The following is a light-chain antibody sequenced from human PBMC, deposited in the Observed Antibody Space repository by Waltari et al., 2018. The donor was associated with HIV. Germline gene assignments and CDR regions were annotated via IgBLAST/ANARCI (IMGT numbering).Light chain of an antibody. CDR1: SSDVGGYNY. CDR2: EVI. V-gene: IGLV2-8*01. CDR3: CSYAGWSDSWV. Sequence: QSALTQPPSASGSPGPSVTISCTGTSSDVGGYNYVSWYLQRPGKAPTLVVYEVIKRHSGVPDRVSASKSGNTASLTVSGLQAEDEGDYYCCSYAGWSDSWVFGTGTKVTVL. J-gene: IGLJ1*01.